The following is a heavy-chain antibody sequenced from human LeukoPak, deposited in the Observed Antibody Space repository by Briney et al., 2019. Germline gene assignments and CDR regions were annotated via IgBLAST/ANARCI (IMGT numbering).Heavy chain of an antibody. V-gene: IGHV4-59*01. J-gene: IGHJ4*02. D-gene: IGHD6-19*01. CDR3: ARGEVAVAGRFDY. CDR1: GGSISSYY. Sequence: PSETLSLTCTVSGGSISSYYWSWIRQPPGKGLEWIGYIHYSGSTNYNPSLKSRVTISVDTSKNQFSLKLSSVTAADTAVYYCARGEVAVAGRFDYWGQGTLVTVSS. CDR2: IHYSGST.